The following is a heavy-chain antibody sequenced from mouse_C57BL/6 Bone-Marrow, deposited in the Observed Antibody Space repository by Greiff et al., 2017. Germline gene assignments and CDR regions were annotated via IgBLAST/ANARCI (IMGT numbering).Heavy chain of an antibody. Sequence: VQLKESGAELVRPGASVKLSCTASGFNIKDYYMHWVKQRPEQGLEWIGRIDPEDGDTEYAPKFQGKATMTADTSSNTAYLQLSSLTSEDTAVYYCTTGEYYGSIKYYYAMDYWGQGTSVTVSS. V-gene: IGHV14-1*01. D-gene: IGHD1-1*01. J-gene: IGHJ4*01. CDR1: GFNIKDYY. CDR3: TTGEYYGSIKYYYAMDY. CDR2: IDPEDGDT.